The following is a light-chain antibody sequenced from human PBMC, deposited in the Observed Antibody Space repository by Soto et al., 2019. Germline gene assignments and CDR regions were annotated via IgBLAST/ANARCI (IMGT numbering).Light chain of an antibody. J-gene: IGKJ1*01. CDR2: AAS. CDR1: QGISSY. V-gene: IGKV1-8*01. Sequence: AIRMTQSPSSFSASTGDRVTITCRASQGISSYLAWYQQKPGKAPKLLIYAASTLQRGVPSRFSGSESGTDFTLTISCLQSEDFATYYCQQYYSYPHTFGQGPKVEIK. CDR3: QQYYSYPHT.